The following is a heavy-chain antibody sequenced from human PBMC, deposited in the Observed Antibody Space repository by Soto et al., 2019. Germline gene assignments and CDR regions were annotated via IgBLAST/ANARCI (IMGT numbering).Heavy chain of an antibody. D-gene: IGHD6-19*01. CDR2: ISYDGSNK. V-gene: IGHV3-30*18. Sequence: GGSLRLSCAASGFTFSSYGMHWVRQAPGKGLEWVAVISYDGSNKYYADSVKGRFTISRDNSKNTLYLQMNSLRAEDTAVYHCAKDPSSGWAPDAFDIWGQGTMVTVSS. CDR1: GFTFSSYG. CDR3: AKDPSSGWAPDAFDI. J-gene: IGHJ3*02.